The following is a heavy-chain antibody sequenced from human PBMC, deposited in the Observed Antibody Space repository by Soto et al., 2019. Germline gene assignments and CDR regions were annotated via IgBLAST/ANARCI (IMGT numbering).Heavy chain of an antibody. D-gene: IGHD3-3*01. J-gene: IGHJ4*02. V-gene: IGHV1-8*01. CDR2: MNPNSGNT. CDR3: PSEDEFWESYAVSEF. CDR1: RYTFTSYA. Sequence: ASVKVSCKASRYTFTSYAINWVRQATRQGLEWMGWMNPNSGNTGYAQKFQGRVTVTRNTSISTAYMELSTVKYEARAVFYFPSEDEFWESYAVSEFWGKGTMVTGSS.